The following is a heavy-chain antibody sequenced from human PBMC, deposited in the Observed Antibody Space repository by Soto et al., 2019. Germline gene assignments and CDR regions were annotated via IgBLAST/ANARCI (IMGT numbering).Heavy chain of an antibody. CDR3: ARDARGDSSVNNWFDP. CDR1: GGSISSSSYY. CDR2: IYYSGST. V-gene: IGHV4-39*07. D-gene: IGHD3-10*01. Sequence: PSETLSLTCAVSGGSISSSSYYWGWIRQPPGKGLEWIGSIYYSGSTYYNPSLKSRVTISVDTSKNQFSLKLSSVTDADTAVYYCARDARGDSSVNNWFDPWGQGILVTVSS. J-gene: IGHJ5*02.